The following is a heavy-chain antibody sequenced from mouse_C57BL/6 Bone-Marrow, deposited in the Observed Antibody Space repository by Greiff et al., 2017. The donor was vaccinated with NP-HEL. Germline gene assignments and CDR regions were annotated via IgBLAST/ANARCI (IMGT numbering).Heavy chain of an antibody. CDR3: ARKGSYYYGSSYLFAY. CDR1: GYTFTSYW. Sequence: QVQLQQPGAELVRPGTSVKLSCKASGYTFTSYWMHWVKQRPGQGLEWIGVIDPSDSYTNYNQKFKGKATLTVATSSSTAYMQLSSLTSEDSAVYYCARKGSYYYGSSYLFAYWGQGTLVTVSA. J-gene: IGHJ3*01. CDR2: IDPSDSYT. D-gene: IGHD1-1*01. V-gene: IGHV1-59*01.